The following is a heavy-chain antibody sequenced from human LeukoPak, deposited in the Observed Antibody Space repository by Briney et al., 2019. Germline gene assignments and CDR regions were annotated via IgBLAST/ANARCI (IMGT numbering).Heavy chain of an antibody. V-gene: IGHV1-18*01. D-gene: IGHD6-19*01. CDR2: ISAYNGNT. CDR1: GYTFTSYG. J-gene: IGHJ3*02. Sequence: ASVKVSCKASGYTFTSYGISWVRQAPGQGLEWMGWISAYNGNTNYAQKLQGRVTMTTDTSTSTAYMELRSLRFDDTAVYYCARDRDSSGWTDAFDIWGQGTMVTVSS. CDR3: ARDRDSSGWTDAFDI.